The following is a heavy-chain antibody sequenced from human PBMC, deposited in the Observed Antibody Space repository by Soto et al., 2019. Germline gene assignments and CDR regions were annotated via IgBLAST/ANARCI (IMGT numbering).Heavy chain of an antibody. CDR2: TRNKANSYTP. V-gene: IGHV3-72*01. CDR1: GFTFSDHY. CDR3: ARSKVSEWPVIYYYGMDV. J-gene: IGHJ6*02. D-gene: IGHD3-3*01. Sequence: EVQLVESGGGLVQPGGSLRLSCAASGFTFSDHYMDWVRQAPGKGLEWVGRTRNKANSYTPEYAASGKGRFTISRDDYNSSLYLQMNSLKTKATDVYYCARSKVSEWPVIYYYGMDVWGQGTTVTVSS.